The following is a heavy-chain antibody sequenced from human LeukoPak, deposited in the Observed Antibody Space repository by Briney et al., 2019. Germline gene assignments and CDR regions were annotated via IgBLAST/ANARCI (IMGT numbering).Heavy chain of an antibody. CDR1: GASISSSSSY. J-gene: IGHJ4*02. D-gene: IGHD3-9*01. V-gene: IGHV4-39*07. CDR3: ARSPRVLRYFDWLPGGYFDY. Sequence: SETLSLTCTVSGASISSSSSYWGWIRQPPGKGLEWLGNIYSRGNTYYKPSLRSRVTISIDTSKNQFSLRLTSVTAADTAVYYCARSPRVLRYFDWLPGGYFDYWGQGTLVTVSS. CDR2: IYSRGNT.